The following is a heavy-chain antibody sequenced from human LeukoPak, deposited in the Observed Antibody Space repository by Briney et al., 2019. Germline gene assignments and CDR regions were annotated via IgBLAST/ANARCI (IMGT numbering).Heavy chain of an antibody. V-gene: IGHV4-61*09. CDR3: ARRNVWGSYRTPNFNWFDP. Sequence: SETLSLTCSVSGGSISSGSYCWSWIRQPAGKELEWIGHIHTSGNTNYNPSLKSRVTISVDTSKNQFSLKLSSVTAADTAVYYCARRNVWGSYRTPNFNWFDPWGQGTLVTVSS. J-gene: IGHJ5*02. D-gene: IGHD3-16*02. CDR2: IHTSGNT. CDR1: GGSISSGSYC.